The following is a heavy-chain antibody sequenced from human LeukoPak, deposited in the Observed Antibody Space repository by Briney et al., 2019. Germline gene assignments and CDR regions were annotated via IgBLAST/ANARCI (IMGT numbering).Heavy chain of an antibody. CDR2: INRSGST. D-gene: IGHD4-17*01. CDR3: ARDLLHGDYADWFDP. Sequence: SETLSLTCAVYGGSFSGYYWSWIRQPPGKGLEWIGEINRSGSTNYNPSLKSRVTISVDTSKNQFSLKLSSVTAADTAVYYCARDLLHGDYADWFDPWGQGTLVTVSS. J-gene: IGHJ5*02. CDR1: GGSFSGYY. V-gene: IGHV4-34*01.